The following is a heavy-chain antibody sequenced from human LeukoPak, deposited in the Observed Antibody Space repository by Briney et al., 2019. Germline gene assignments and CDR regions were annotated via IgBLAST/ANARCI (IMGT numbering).Heavy chain of an antibody. J-gene: IGHJ4*02. CDR1: GFTFSSYA. D-gene: IGHD6-13*01. Sequence: GGSLRLSCAASGFTFSSYAMHWVRQAPGKGLEWVAVISYDGSNKYYADSVKGRFTISRDNSKNTLYLQMNSLRAEDTAVYYCARSIAAAGPFDYWGQGTLVTVSS. CDR3: ARSIAAAGPFDY. CDR2: ISYDGSNK. V-gene: IGHV3-30*04.